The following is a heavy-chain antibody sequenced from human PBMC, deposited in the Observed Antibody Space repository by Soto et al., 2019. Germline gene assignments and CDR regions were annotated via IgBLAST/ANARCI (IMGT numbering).Heavy chain of an antibody. D-gene: IGHD2-15*01. V-gene: IGHV1-69*02. CDR2: IIPILGIA. Sequence: GASVKVSCKASGGTFSSYTISWVRQAPGQGLEWMGRIIPILGIANYAQKFQGRVTITADKSTSTAYMELSSLRSEDTAVYYCARVGEVVVAATGNWFDPWGQGTLVTVSS. CDR3: ARVGEVVVAATGNWFDP. CDR1: GGTFSSYT. J-gene: IGHJ5*02.